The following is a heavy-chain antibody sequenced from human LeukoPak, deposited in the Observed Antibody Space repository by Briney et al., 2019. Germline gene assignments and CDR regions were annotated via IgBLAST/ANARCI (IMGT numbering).Heavy chain of an antibody. CDR1: GGFISSGSYY. J-gene: IGHJ4*02. V-gene: IGHV4-61*02. Sequence: SETLSLTCTVSGGFISSGSYYWSWIRQPAGKGLEWIGRIYTSGSTNYNPSLKSRVTISVDTSKNQFSLKLSSVTAADTAVYYCARERPKAMVSRYFDYWGQGTLVTVSS. CDR2: IYTSGST. CDR3: ARERPKAMVSRYFDY. D-gene: IGHD5-18*01.